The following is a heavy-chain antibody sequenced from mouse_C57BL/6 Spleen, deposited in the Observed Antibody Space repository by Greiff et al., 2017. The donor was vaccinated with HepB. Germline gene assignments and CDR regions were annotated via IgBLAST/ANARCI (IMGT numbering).Heavy chain of an antibody. D-gene: IGHD4-1*01. J-gene: IGHJ2*01. Sequence: QVHVKQSGAELVKPGASVKISCKASGYAFSSYWMNWVKQRPGKGLEWIGQIYPGDGDTNYNGKFKGKATLTADKSSSTAYMQLSSLTSEDSAVYFCASRGLTGTIYWGQGTTLTVSS. V-gene: IGHV1-80*01. CDR3: ASRGLTGTIY. CDR2: IYPGDGDT. CDR1: GYAFSSYW.